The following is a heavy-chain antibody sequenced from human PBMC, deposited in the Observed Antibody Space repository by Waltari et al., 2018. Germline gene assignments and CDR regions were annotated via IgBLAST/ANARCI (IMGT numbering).Heavy chain of an antibody. D-gene: IGHD5-12*01. Sequence: QVQLQESGPGLVKPSETLSLTCTVSGDSISSYYWSWIRQPPGKGLEWIGYIYYSGSTNYNPSLKSRVTISVDTSKNQFSLKLSSVTAADTAVYYCARAGASGYELDYWGQGTLVTVSS. CDR2: IYYSGST. V-gene: IGHV4-59*01. CDR3: ARAGASGYELDY. CDR1: GDSISSYY. J-gene: IGHJ4*02.